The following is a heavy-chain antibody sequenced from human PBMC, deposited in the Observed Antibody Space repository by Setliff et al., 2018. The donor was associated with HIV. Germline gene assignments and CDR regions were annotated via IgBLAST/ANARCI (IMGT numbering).Heavy chain of an antibody. CDR2: IYHRGSA. Sequence: SETLSLTCTVSGGSIGSDGYYWSWIRQHQGKGLEWIGYIYHRGSAYYHPSLKSRVTISVDTSKNQFSLKLNSVIAADTAVYYCATSRRYCSGATCYAYYYGMDVWGQGATVTVSS. CDR3: ATSRRYCSGATCYAYYYGMDV. D-gene: IGHD2-15*01. CDR1: GGSIGSDGYY. V-gene: IGHV4-31*03. J-gene: IGHJ6*02.